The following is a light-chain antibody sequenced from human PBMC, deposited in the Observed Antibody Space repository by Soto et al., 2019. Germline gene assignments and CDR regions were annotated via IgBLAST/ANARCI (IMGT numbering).Light chain of an antibody. CDR1: SSDVGGYNY. CDR2: EVS. J-gene: IGLJ1*01. CDR3: SSYTGSSTPYV. Sequence: QSALTQPASVSGSPGQWITISCTGTSSDVGGYNYVSWYQQHPGKAPKLMIYEVSNRPSGVSNRFSGSKSGNTASLTISGLQAEDEADYYCSSYTGSSTPYVFGTGTKLTVL. V-gene: IGLV2-14*01.